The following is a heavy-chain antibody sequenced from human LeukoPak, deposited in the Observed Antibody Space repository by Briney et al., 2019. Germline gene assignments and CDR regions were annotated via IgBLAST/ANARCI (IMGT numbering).Heavy chain of an antibody. CDR2: ISYDGSNK. J-gene: IGHJ4*02. D-gene: IGHD3-9*01. V-gene: IGHV3-30*19. CDR1: GFIFSSYG. Sequence: GRSLRLSCAASGFIFSSYGMHWVRQAPGKGLEWVAVISYDGSNKYYADSVKGRFTISRDNSKNTLYLQMNSLRAEDTAVYYCARSKGYFDWLFDYWGQGTLVTVSS. CDR3: ARSKGYFDWLFDY.